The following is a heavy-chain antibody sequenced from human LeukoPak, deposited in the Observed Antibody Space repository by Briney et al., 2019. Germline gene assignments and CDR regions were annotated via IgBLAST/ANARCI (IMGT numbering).Heavy chain of an antibody. CDR2: LHTSGGT. Sequence: PSETLSLTCTVSGGSVSSYYWSWIRQPAGKGLEWIGRLHTSGGTNYNPSLKSRVTISVDTSKNQFSLKLSSVTAADTAVYYCARHEASGSPYYFDYWGQGTLVTVSS. CDR3: ARHEASGSPYYFDY. D-gene: IGHD3-10*01. CDR1: GGSVSSYY. J-gene: IGHJ4*02. V-gene: IGHV4-4*07.